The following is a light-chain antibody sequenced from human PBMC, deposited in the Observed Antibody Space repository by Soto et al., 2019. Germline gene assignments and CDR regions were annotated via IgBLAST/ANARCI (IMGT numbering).Light chain of an antibody. J-gene: IGKJ1*01. CDR2: GAS. Sequence: EVVMTQSPATLSVSPGERATLSCRASQSVNANLAWYQQKPGQAPRLLIHGASNRATGIPARFSGSGFGTEFILTFSSLQSADLAVYYCQQYNTWLWTFGQGTKVAI. CDR3: QQYNTWLWT. CDR1: QSVNAN. V-gene: IGKV3-15*01.